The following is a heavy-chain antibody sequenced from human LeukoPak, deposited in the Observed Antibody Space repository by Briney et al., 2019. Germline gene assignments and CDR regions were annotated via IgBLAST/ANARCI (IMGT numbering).Heavy chain of an antibody. CDR1: GFTFDDYG. D-gene: IGHD6-19*01. CDR3: AKDARRSGSGWSYFDY. V-gene: IGHV3-20*04. J-gene: IGHJ4*02. CDR2: INWNGGST. Sequence: PGGSLRLSCAASGFTFDDYGMSWVRQAPGKGLEWVSGINWNGGSTGYADSVKGRFTISRDNSKNTVYLQMNSLRAEDTAVYYCAKDARRSGSGWSYFDYWGQGTLVTVSS.